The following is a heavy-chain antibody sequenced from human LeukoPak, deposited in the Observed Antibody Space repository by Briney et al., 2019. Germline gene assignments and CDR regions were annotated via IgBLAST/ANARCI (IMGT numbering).Heavy chain of an antibody. V-gene: IGHV4-34*01. Sequence: SQTLSLTCAVYGGSFSGYYWSWIRQPPGKGLEWIGEINHSGSTNYIPSLKSRVTISVDTSKNQFSLKLSSVTAADTAVYYCARGTTIVASVWLPLLHFDYWGQGTLVTVSS. CDR2: INHSGST. D-gene: IGHD5/OR15-5a*01. CDR1: GGSFSGYY. J-gene: IGHJ4*02. CDR3: ARGTTIVASVWLPLLHFDY.